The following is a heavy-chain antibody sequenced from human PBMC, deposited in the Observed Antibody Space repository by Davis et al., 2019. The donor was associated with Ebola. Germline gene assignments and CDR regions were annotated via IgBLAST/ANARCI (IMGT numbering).Heavy chain of an antibody. CDR1: GYTFTGYY. J-gene: IGHJ5*02. Sequence: SVHVSCMASGYTFTGYYMHWVRQAPGQGLEWMGWISAYNGNTNYAQKLQGRVTMTTDTSTSTAYMELRSLRSDDTAVYYCARGITMVQGVSWFDPWGQGTLVTVSS. CDR3: ARGITMVQGVSWFDP. V-gene: IGHV1-18*04. D-gene: IGHD3-10*01. CDR2: ISAYNGNT.